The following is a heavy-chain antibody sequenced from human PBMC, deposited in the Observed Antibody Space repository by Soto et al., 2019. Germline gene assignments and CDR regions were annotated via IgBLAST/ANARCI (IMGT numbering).Heavy chain of an antibody. CDR1: GGSFSGYY. Sequence: PSETLSLTCAVYGGSFSGYYWSWIRQPPGKGLEWIGEINHNGSTNYNTYIKSRDTITIDTSKNQFYQKLSSVTAADTVVYFCSRGSRGGSSWSDDAFDIWGQGTMVTVSS. CDR2: INHNGST. V-gene: IGHV4-34*01. D-gene: IGHD6-13*01. J-gene: IGHJ3*02. CDR3: SRGSRGGSSWSDDAFDI.